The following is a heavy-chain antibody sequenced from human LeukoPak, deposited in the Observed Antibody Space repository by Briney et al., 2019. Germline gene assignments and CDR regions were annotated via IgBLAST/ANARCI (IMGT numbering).Heavy chain of an antibody. CDR3: ARDGGYDYVWGSYRYEDY. J-gene: IGHJ4*02. Sequence: ASVKVSCKASGYTFTSYGISWVRQAPGQGLEWMGWSSAYNGNTNYAQKLQGRVTMTTDTSTSTAYMELRSLRSDDTAVYYCARDGGYDYVWGSYRYEDYWGQGTLVTVSS. CDR1: GYTFTSYG. D-gene: IGHD3-16*02. V-gene: IGHV1-18*01. CDR2: SSAYNGNT.